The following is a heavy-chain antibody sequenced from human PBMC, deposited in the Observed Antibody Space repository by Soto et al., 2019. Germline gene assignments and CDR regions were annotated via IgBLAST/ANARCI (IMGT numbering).Heavy chain of an antibody. Sequence: ASVKVSCKASGYTFTGYYMHWVRPAPGQGLEWMGWINPSSGGTNYEQKFQGWVTMTRGTPISTAYMELSRLRSDDTAVYYCARDNGSGSSSTFDYWGQGTLVTVSS. V-gene: IGHV1-2*04. CDR1: GYTFTGYY. CDR2: INPSSGGT. J-gene: IGHJ4*02. D-gene: IGHD1-26*01. CDR3: ARDNGSGSSSTFDY.